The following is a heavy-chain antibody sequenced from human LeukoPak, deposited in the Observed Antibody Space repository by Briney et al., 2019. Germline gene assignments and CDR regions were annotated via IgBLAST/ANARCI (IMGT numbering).Heavy chain of an antibody. D-gene: IGHD3-16*01. Sequence: PSETLSLTCTVSGDSISSTSYYWGWVRQPPGKGLEWIGTIYYSGSTYYNPSLKSRVTISVDTSKNQFSLKLSSVTAADTAVYYCARDRLSQVWGSYFQYYYYMDVWGKGTTVTISS. CDR3: ARDRLSQVWGSYFQYYYYMDV. V-gene: IGHV4-39*02. J-gene: IGHJ6*03. CDR1: GDSISSTSYY. CDR2: IYYSGST.